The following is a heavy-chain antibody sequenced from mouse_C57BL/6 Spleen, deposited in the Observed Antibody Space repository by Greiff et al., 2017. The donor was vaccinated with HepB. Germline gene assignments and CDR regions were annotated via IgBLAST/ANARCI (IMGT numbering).Heavy chain of an antibody. CDR1: GYSFTDYN. J-gene: IGHJ4*01. CDR2: ITPNYGTT. Sequence: EVKLVESGPELVKPGASVKISCKASGYSFTDYNMNWVKQSNGKSLEWIGVITPNYGTTSYNQKFKGKATMTVDQSSSTAYMQLNSLTSEDSAVYYCARSDYYGSSYEEAMDYWGQGTSVTVSS. V-gene: IGHV1-39*01. D-gene: IGHD1-1*01. CDR3: ARSDYYGSSYEEAMDY.